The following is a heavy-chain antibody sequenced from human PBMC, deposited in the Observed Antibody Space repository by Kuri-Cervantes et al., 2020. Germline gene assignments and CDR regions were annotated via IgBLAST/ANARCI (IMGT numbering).Heavy chain of an antibody. CDR2: IYYSGST. CDR1: GGSISSYY. CDR3: ARGRAPHRYYYHTDV. J-gene: IGHJ6*03. V-gene: IGHV4-59*12. Sequence: SETLSLTCTVSGGSISSYYWSWIRQPPGKGLEWIGYIYYSGSTNYNPSLKSRVTISVDTSKNQFSLKLSSVTAADTAVYYCARGRAPHRYYYHTDVWGKGTTVTVSS.